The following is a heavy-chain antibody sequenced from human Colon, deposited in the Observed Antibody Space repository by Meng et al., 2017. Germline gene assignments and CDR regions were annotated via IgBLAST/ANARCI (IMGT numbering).Heavy chain of an antibody. CDR2: IKSNNNVETA. V-gene: IGHV3-15*01. D-gene: IGHD2/OR15-2a*01. CDR3: GTDIYD. J-gene: IGHJ4*02. Sequence: REESWGCLTKPWGSLRLSCPASGITFTTACTAWVLQTPGRGLEWVGRIKSNNNVETADYAAPVKGRFTISRDDSKSKVYLQMNSLKIEETAMYYCGTDIYDWGQGTLVTVSS. CDR1: GITFTTAC.